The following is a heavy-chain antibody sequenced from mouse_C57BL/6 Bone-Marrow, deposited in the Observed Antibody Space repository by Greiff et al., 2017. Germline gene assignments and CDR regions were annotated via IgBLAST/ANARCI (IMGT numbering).Heavy chain of an antibody. J-gene: IGHJ3*01. D-gene: IGHD2-12*01. V-gene: IGHV1-59*01. CDR3: ARGLYSSEGWFAY. CDR2: IDPSDSYT. Sequence: VQLQQPGAELVRPGTSVKLSCKASGYTFTSYWMHWVKQRPGQGLEWIGVIDPSDSYTNYNQKFKGKATLTVDTSSSTAYMQLSSLTSEDSAVYYCARGLYSSEGWFAYWGQGTLVTVSA. CDR1: GYTFTSYW.